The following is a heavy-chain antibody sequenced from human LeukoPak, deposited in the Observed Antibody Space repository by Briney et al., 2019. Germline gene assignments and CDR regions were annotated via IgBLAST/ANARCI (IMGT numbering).Heavy chain of an antibody. J-gene: IGHJ4*02. CDR2: IIPIFGTA. D-gene: IGHD3-22*01. Sequence: ASVKVSRKASGGTFSSYAISWVRQAPGQGLEWMGGIIPIFGTANYAQKFQGRVTITADESTSTAYMELSSLRSEDTAVYYCARDRVFYYDSSGYYDYWGQGTLVTVSS. V-gene: IGHV1-69*01. CDR1: GGTFSSYA. CDR3: ARDRVFYYDSSGYYDY.